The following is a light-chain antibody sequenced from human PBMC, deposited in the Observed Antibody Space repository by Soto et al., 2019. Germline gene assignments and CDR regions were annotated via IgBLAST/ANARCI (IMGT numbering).Light chain of an antibody. CDR2: WAS. Sequence: DIVMTQSPDSLAVSLGERATINCKSSQSVLYSSNNKYYLAWYQQRSGRPPKLLIYWASTQESGVPDRFSGSGSGTDFTLTISSLQAEDVAVYYCQQYYSTPWTFGQGTKVEIK. CDR1: QSVLYSSNNKYY. CDR3: QQYYSTPWT. J-gene: IGKJ1*01. V-gene: IGKV4-1*01.